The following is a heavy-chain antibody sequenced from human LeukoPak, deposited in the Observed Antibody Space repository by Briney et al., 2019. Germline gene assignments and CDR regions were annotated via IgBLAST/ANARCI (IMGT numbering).Heavy chain of an antibody. J-gene: IGHJ5*02. CDR1: GFTFNAFG. CDR2: IGTTSGAI. V-gene: IGHV3-48*01. CDR3: AKSPALRLNWFDP. Sequence: GGSLRLSCAASGFTFNAFGMNWVRQAPGKGLEWVSYIGTTSGAIYYADSVKGRFTISRDNSKNTLYLQMNSLRAEDTAVYYCAKSPALRLNWFDPWGQGTLVTVSS. D-gene: IGHD5-12*01.